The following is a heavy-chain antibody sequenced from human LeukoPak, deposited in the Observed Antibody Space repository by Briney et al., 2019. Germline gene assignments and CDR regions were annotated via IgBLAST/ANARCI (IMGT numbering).Heavy chain of an antibody. CDR3: ARGPRFDP. V-gene: IGHV1-8*01. Sequence: ASVKVSCKASGYTFTIYEFNWVRQAPGQGLEWLGYISPDTGNTGYAQKFQGRVTMTRDTSISTTYMELSSLTSEDTAVYYCARGPRFDPWGQGTLVTVSS. CDR2: ISPDTGNT. CDR1: GYTFTIYE. J-gene: IGHJ5*02.